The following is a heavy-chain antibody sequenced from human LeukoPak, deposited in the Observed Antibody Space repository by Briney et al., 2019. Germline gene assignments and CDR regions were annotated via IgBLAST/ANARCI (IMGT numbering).Heavy chain of an antibody. J-gene: IGHJ4*02. CDR1: GFTFSSYA. CDR2: ISGRADRT. D-gene: IGHD3-10*01. Sequence: PGGSLRLSCAASGFTFSSYAMSWVRQAPGKGLKWVSAISGRADRTYYADSVKGRSTISRDNFKNTLYLQMNSLRADDTAAYYCVKESPYDGPGKYYFDYWGPGALVTVSS. CDR3: VKESPYDGPGKYYFDY. V-gene: IGHV3-23*01.